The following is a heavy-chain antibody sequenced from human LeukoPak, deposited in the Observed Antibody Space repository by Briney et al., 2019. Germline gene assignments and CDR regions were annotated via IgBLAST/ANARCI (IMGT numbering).Heavy chain of an antibody. CDR1: GFTFSSYS. CDR2: ISSSSSTI. D-gene: IGHD3-3*01. V-gene: IGHV3-48*02. Sequence: PGGSLRLSCAAFGFTFSSYSMNWVRQAPGKGLEWVSYISSSSSTIYYADSVKGRFTISRDNAKNSLYLQMNSLRDEDTAVYYCARDEEYDFWSGYYVYWGQGTLVTVSS. CDR3: ARDEEYDFWSGYYVY. J-gene: IGHJ4*02.